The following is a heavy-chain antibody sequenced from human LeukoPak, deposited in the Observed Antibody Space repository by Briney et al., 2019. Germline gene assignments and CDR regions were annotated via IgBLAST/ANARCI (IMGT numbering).Heavy chain of an antibody. CDR1: GFTFSSSA. Sequence: GGSLRLSCAASGFTFSSSAMSWVRQAPGKGLEWVSAISDNGGYTYYADSVQGRFTISRDNSKSTLCLQMNSLRAEDTAVYYCAKQLGYCSDGSCYFPYWGQGTLVTVSS. V-gene: IGHV3-23*01. J-gene: IGHJ4*02. CDR2: ISDNGGYT. D-gene: IGHD2-15*01. CDR3: AKQLGYCSDGSCYFPY.